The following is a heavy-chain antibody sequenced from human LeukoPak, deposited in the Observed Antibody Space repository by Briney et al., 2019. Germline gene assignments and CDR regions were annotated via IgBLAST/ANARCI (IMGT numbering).Heavy chain of an antibody. CDR1: GFTFSIG. J-gene: IGHJ3*01. D-gene: IGHD3-10*01. V-gene: IGHV3-30*18. CDR3: AKEVGWFNAFDV. Sequence: HPGGSVRLSCTASGFTFSIGMHWVRQAPGKGLEWVTAISSVGHTNKSADSVKGRFTISRDNSKNTLYLQMHSLREDDTAVYYCAKEVGWFNAFDVWGQGTMATVSS. CDR2: ISSVGHTN.